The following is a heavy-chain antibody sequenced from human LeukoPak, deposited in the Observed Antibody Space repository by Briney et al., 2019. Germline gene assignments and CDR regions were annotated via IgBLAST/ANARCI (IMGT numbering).Heavy chain of an antibody. CDR2: ISSSSSYI. CDR3: ARGRGGSPRDY. CDR1: GFTFSSYS. V-gene: IGHV3-21*01. J-gene: IGHJ4*02. D-gene: IGHD2-15*01. Sequence: GGSLRLSCAASGFTFSSYSMNWVRQAPGKGLEWVSSISSSSSYIYYADSVKGRFTISRDNAKNSLYPQMNSLRAEDTAVYYCARGRGGSPRDYWGQGTLVTVSS.